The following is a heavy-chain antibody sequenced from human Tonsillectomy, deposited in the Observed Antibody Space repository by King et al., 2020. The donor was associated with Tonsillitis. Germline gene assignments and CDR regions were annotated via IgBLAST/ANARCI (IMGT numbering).Heavy chain of an antibody. CDR2: IYYSGST. Sequence: VQLQESGPGLVKPSQTLSLTCTVSGGSISSGGYYWSWIRQHTGKGLEWIGYIYYSGSTYYNPSLKSRVTISVDTSKNQFSLKLSSVTDADTAVYYCARDLYCSSISCYPGYFDYWGQGTLVTVSS. J-gene: IGHJ4*02. CDR1: GGSISSGGYY. CDR3: ARDLYCSSISCYPGYFDY. D-gene: IGHD2-2*01. V-gene: IGHV4-31*03.